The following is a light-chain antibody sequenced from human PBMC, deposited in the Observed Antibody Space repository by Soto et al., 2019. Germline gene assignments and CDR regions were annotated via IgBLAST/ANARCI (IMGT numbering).Light chain of an antibody. J-gene: IGLJ2*01. Sequence: QSALTQPASVSGSPGQSITISCTGTSSDVGNYIFVSWYRQHPGKAPKLMIYDINNRPSGVSNRFSGSKSGNTASLTISGLQAEDEADYYCVSYTSRTTPVFGGGTKVTVL. CDR3: VSYTSRTTPV. CDR1: SSDVGNYIF. V-gene: IGLV2-14*01. CDR2: DIN.